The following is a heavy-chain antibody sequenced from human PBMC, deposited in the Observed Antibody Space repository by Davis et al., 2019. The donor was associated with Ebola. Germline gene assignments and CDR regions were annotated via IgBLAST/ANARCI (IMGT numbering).Heavy chain of an antibody. CDR1: GGSISSYY. V-gene: IGHV4-59*08. CDR3: ARVYYDILTGYTPFDY. J-gene: IGHJ4*02. CDR2: IYYSGST. Sequence: MPSETLSLTCTVSGGSISSYYWSWIRQPPGKGLEWIGYIYYSGSTNYNPSLKSRVTISVDTSKNQFSLKPSSVTAADTAVYYCARVYYDILTGYTPFDYWGQGTLVTVSS. D-gene: IGHD3-9*01.